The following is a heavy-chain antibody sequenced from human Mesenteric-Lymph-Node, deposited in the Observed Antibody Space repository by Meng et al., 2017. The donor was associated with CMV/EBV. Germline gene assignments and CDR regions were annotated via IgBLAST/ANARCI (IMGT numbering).Heavy chain of an antibody. V-gene: IGHV3-66*02. J-gene: IGHJ4*02. D-gene: IGHD6-6*01. Sequence: GESLKISCAASGFTVSSNYMSWVRQAPGKGLEWVSVIYSGGSTYYADSVKGRFTISRDNSKNTLYLQMNSLRAEDTAVYYCAREAQYESSSSRFDYWGQGTLVTVSS. CDR1: GFTVSSNY. CDR3: AREAQYESSSSRFDY. CDR2: IYSGGST.